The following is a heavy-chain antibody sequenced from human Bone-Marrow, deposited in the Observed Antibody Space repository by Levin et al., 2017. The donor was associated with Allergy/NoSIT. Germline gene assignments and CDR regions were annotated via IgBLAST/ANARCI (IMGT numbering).Heavy chain of an antibody. CDR3: ARDPRDHPLSIGLGGYHDY. Sequence: KPGESLKISCKASGYSFTTYGINWVRQAPGQGLEWMGWISTYNGNTNYAQQFQGRVTMTTDAATRTVYMELRSLRSADTAVYYCARDPRDHPLSIGLGGYHDYWGQGTLVTVSS. V-gene: IGHV1-18*01. J-gene: IGHJ4*02. CDR2: ISTYNGNT. D-gene: IGHD3-10*01. CDR1: GYSFTTYG.